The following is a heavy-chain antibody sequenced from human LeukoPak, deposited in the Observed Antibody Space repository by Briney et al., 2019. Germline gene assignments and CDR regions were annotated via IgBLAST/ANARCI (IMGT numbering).Heavy chain of an antibody. CDR3: ASRNFYESGYYGIDY. D-gene: IGHD3-22*01. CDR1: GFTFSNYA. J-gene: IGHJ4*02. V-gene: IGHV3-23*01. Sequence: PGGSLRLSCAASGFTFSNYAMSWVRQAPGKGLEWVPTLSGSGSSTFYADSVKGRFTISRDNSKNTLYLQMHSLRAEDTAVYYCASRNFYESGYYGIDYWGQGTLVTVSS. CDR2: LSGSGSST.